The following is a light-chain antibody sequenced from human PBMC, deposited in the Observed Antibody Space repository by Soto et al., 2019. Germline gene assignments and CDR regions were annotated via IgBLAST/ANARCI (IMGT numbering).Light chain of an antibody. Sequence: ETVLTQSPGTLSLSPGERATLSCRARQSIRSNYLARYRQTPGQAPRLLIYGASNRATSIADRVSGSGSGTDFPLIISRLEPEDVALYYCQQYGSSPWIFGQGTKVEIK. CDR3: QQYGSSPWI. CDR2: GAS. J-gene: IGKJ1*01. V-gene: IGKV3-20*01. CDR1: QSIRSNY.